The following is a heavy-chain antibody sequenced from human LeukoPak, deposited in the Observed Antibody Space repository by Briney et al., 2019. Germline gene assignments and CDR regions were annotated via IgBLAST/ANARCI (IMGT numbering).Heavy chain of an antibody. CDR2: IYYSGST. J-gene: IGHJ4*02. D-gene: IGHD3-3*01. V-gene: IGHV4-39*01. CDR3: ARGSWVDFWSGYPYYFDY. CDR1: GGSISSSSYY. Sequence: SETLSLTCTVSGGSISSSSYYWGWIRQPPGKGLEWIGSIYYSGSTYYNPSLKSRVTISVDTSKNQFSLKLSSVTAADTAVYYCARGSWVDFWSGYPYYFDYWGQGTLVTVSS.